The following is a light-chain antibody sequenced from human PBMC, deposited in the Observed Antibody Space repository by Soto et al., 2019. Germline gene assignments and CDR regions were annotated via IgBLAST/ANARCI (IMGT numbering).Light chain of an antibody. CDR1: QSVSNY. V-gene: IGKV3-11*01. J-gene: IGKJ3*01. Sequence: ENVLTQSPATLSLSTGERATLSCRASQSVSNYVAWYQQKPGQAPRLLIYDASNRATGVPARFSGSGSGTDFTLTISSLEPEDFAVYYCQQRSNWRVGPGTKVDSK. CDR2: DAS. CDR3: QQRSNWR.